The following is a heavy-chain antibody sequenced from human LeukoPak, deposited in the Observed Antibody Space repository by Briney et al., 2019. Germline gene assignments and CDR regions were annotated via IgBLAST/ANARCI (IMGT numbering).Heavy chain of an antibody. CDR1: GYSISSGYY. V-gene: IGHV4-38-2*02. CDR2: IYHSGST. J-gene: IGHJ4*02. D-gene: IGHD4-17*01. Sequence: SETLSLTCTVSGYSISSGYYWGWIRQPPGKGLEWIGSIYHSGSTYCNPSLKSRVTISVDTSKNQFSLKLSSVTAADTAVYYCARQDYGDYLPPIDYWGQGTLVTVSS. CDR3: ARQDYGDYLPPIDY.